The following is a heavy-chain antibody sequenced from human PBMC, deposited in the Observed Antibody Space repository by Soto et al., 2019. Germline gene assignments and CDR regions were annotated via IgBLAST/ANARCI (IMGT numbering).Heavy chain of an antibody. CDR1: GFTFSSYS. J-gene: IGHJ4*02. D-gene: IGHD2-15*01. CDR2: ISSSSSYI. V-gene: IGHV3-21*01. CDR3: ARSIVVVVAEDY. Sequence: GGSLRLSCAASGFTFSSYSMNWVRQAPGKGLEWVSSISSSSSYIYYADSVKGRFTISRDNAKNSLYLQMNSLRAEDTAVYYCARSIVVVVAEDYWGQGTLVTVSS.